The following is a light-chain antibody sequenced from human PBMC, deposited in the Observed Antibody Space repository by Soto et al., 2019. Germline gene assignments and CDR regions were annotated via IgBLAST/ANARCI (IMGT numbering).Light chain of an antibody. Sequence: EIVMTQSPATLSVSPGERATLSCMSSQSVNSNLAWYQQKPGQAPRLLIYGASSRTTGIPARFSGSGSGTEFTLTISFLRSEDFAVYYCQQYHNWPPVTFGQGTRLEI. CDR3: QQYHNWPPVT. V-gene: IGKV3-15*01. CDR1: QSVNSN. CDR2: GAS. J-gene: IGKJ5*01.